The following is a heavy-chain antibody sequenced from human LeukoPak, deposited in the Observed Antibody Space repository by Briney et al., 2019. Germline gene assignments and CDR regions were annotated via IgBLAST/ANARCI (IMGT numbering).Heavy chain of an antibody. V-gene: IGHV3-30*04. D-gene: IGHD6-6*01. CDR2: IPYDGGNK. CDR3: AKAPRLSSSSDY. CDR1: GFSFSSYA. Sequence: GGSLRLSCAASGFSFSSYAMHWVRQAPGKGLEWVAVIPYDGGNKYYADSVKGRFTISRDNSKNTLYLHMSSLRTEDTAVYYCAKAPRLSSSSDYWGQGTLVTVSS. J-gene: IGHJ4*02.